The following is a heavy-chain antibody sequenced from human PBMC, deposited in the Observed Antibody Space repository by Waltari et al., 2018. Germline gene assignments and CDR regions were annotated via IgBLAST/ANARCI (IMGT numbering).Heavy chain of an antibody. CDR3: AKGFPNHTKGYYYGMDV. D-gene: IGHD2-21*01. Sequence: QVQLVQSGAEVKKPGASVKVSCTVSGYTLTELSMHWVRQAPGKGLEWMGGFDPEDGETIYAQKFQGRVTMTEDTSTDTAYMELSSLRYEETAVYYCAKGFPNHTKGYYYGMDVWGQGTTVTVSS. CDR1: GYTLTELS. V-gene: IGHV1-24*01. J-gene: IGHJ6*02. CDR2: FDPEDGET.